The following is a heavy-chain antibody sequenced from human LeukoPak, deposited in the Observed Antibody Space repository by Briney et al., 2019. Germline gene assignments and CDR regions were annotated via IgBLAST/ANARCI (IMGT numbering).Heavy chain of an antibody. CDR3: ARESGHSSSWSHFYYYYYMDV. CDR2: IYTSGST. Sequence: TSETLSFTCTVSGGSISSGSYYRSWIRQPAGKGLEWIARIYTSGSTHYNPSLKSRDTISVDTSKSHFSLELSSVTAADTAVYYCARESGHSSSWSHFYYYYYMDVWGKGTTVTVSS. D-gene: IGHD6-13*01. CDR1: GGSISSGSYY. V-gene: IGHV4-61*02. J-gene: IGHJ6*03.